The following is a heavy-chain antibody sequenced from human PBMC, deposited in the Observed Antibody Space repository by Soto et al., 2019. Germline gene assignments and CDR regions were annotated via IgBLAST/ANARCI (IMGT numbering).Heavy chain of an antibody. J-gene: IGHJ6*02. CDR1: GGSISSSSYY. CDR3: ARSDDFWSGYYNGDYYYGMDV. Sequence: PSETLSLTCTVSGGSISSSSYYWGWIRQPPGKGLEWFGSIYYSGSTYYNPSLKSRVTISVDTSKNQFSLKLSSVTAADTAVYYCARSDDFWSGYYNGDYYYGMDVWGQGTTVTVSS. D-gene: IGHD3-3*01. CDR2: IYYSGST. V-gene: IGHV4-39*01.